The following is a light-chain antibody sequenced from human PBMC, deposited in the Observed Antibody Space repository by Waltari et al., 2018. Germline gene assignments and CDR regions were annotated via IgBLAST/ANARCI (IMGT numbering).Light chain of an antibody. V-gene: IGKV3-11*01. CDR1: QSVSSY. J-gene: IGKJ2*01. CDR2: DAS. CDR3: QQRGNWPSGYT. Sequence: EIVLTQSPATLSLSPGERATPSRRASQSVSSYLAWYQQKPGQAPRLLIYDASRRATGIPARFSGSGSGTDFTLTISSLEPEDFAVYYCQQRGNWPSGYTFGQGTKLEIK.